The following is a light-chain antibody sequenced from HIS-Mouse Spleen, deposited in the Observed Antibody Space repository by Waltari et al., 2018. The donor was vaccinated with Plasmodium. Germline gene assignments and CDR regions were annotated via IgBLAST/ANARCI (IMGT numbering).Light chain of an antibody. CDR1: QGISSA. CDR2: DAS. V-gene: IGKV1D-13*01. CDR3: QPYNNWSFT. Sequence: AIQLTQSPSSLSASVGDIVTITCRASQGISSALAWYQQKPGKAPKLLIYDASSLESGVPLRFSGRGSGTDFTLTISSLQPEDSATYYCQPYNNWSFTFGPGTKVDIK. J-gene: IGKJ3*01.